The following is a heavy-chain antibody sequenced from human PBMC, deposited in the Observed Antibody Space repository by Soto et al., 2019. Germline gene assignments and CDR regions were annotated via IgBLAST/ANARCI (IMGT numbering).Heavy chain of an antibody. Sequence: ESGGGVVQPGRSLRLSCAASGFTFSSYGMHWVRQAPGKGLEWVAVISYDGSNKYYADSVKGRFTISRDNSKNTLYLQMNSLRAEDTAVYYCAKNLDYLDGMDVWGQGTTVTVSS. D-gene: IGHD3-3*01. CDR1: GFTFSSYG. V-gene: IGHV3-30*18. CDR2: ISYDGSNK. CDR3: AKNLDYLDGMDV. J-gene: IGHJ6*02.